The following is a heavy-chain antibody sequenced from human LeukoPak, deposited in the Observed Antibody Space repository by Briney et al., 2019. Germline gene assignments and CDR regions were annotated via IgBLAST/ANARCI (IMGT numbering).Heavy chain of an antibody. D-gene: IGHD3-10*01. CDR2: IYYSGST. CDR3: ATSPEGVLGWFDP. Sequence: SETLSLTCSVSGGSISSSHWSWIRQPPGKGLEWIGYIYYSGSTYYNPSLKSRVTISVDTSKNQFSLKLSSVTAADTAVYYCATSPEGVLGWFDPWGQGTLVTVSS. J-gene: IGHJ5*02. CDR1: GGSISSSH. V-gene: IGHV4-59*01.